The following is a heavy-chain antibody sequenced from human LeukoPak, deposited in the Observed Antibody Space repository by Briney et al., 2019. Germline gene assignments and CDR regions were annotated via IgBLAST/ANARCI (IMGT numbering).Heavy chain of an antibody. J-gene: IGHJ3*02. D-gene: IGHD6-19*01. CDR3: AKLPSIAVAGINRRRDAFDI. V-gene: IGHV3-64*01. CDR2: ISGNGDST. Sequence: GGSLRLSCAASGFTFSSYAIHWVRQAPGKGLEYVSSISGNGDSTFYANSVKGRFTISRDNSKNTLYLQMGSLRAEDMAVYYCAKLPSIAVAGINRRRDAFDIWGQGTMVTVSS. CDR1: GFTFSSYA.